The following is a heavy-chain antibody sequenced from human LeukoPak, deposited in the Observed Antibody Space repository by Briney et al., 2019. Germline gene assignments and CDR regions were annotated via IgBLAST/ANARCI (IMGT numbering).Heavy chain of an antibody. CDR3: AGGSGSFHY. Sequence: SQTLSLTCDIAGDIISSNSAAWHWIRQSRARGLGWLGRTYYRSKWYSEYAVSVRGRVTINPHTSKHQFSLQLKSVTPEDTAIYYCAGGSGSFHYWGQGTLVTVSS. CDR1: GDIISSNSAA. J-gene: IGHJ4*02. D-gene: IGHD6-19*01. CDR2: TYYRSKWYS. V-gene: IGHV6-1*01.